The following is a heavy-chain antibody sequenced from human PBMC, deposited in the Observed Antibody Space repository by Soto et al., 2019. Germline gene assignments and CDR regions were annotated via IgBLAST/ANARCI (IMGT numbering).Heavy chain of an antibody. CDR2: ISSSSSTI. CDR1: GLNIINYS. D-gene: IGHD5-12*01. Sequence: LPKAAAGLNIINYSINWVSKNQGKGLEWVSYISSSSSTIYYADSVKGRFTISRDNAKNSLYLQMNSLRAEDTAVYYCAKDIRGDIEGYDSLWGQGTLVTVSS. J-gene: IGHJ4*02. V-gene: IGHV3-48*01. CDR3: AKDIRGDIEGYDSL.